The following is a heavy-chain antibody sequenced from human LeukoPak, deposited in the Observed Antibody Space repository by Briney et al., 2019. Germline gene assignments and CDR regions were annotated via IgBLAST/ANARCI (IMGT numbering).Heavy chain of an antibody. CDR3: ARVRGSSGSYEYYHYMDV. D-gene: IGHD1-26*01. J-gene: IGHJ6*03. CDR1: GGSISYFY. Sequence: SETLSLTCTVSGGSISYFYWSWIRQPAGKGLEWIGRIYTSGSTNYNPSLKSRVTMSVDTSKKQFSLKLSSVTAADTAVYYYARVRGSSGSYEYYHYMDVWGKGTTVTISS. V-gene: IGHV4-4*07. CDR2: IYTSGST.